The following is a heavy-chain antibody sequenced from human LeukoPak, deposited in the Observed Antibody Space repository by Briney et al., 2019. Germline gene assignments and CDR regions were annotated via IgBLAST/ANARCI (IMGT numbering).Heavy chain of an antibody. J-gene: IGHJ5*02. CDR1: GFTFSTYW. CDR2: IQPDGSEQ. D-gene: IGHD3-16*01. CDR3: ASQSYARFDP. V-gene: IGHV3-7*01. Sequence: GGSLRLSCAASGFTFSTYWMSWVRQAPGKGLEWVGNIQPDGSEQYPVDSVKGRFTISRDNARNSLFLQMNSLRVEDTAVYYCASQSYARFDPWGQGTLVTVSS.